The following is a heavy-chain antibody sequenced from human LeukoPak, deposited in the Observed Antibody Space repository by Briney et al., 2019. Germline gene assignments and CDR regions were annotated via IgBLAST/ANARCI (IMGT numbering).Heavy chain of an antibody. D-gene: IGHD4-11*01. V-gene: IGHV3-23*01. CDR2: ISGSGGST. J-gene: IGHJ4*02. CDR1: GFTFSSYA. CDR3: AKETYSNYPPDY. Sequence: QTGGSLRLSCAASGFTFSSYAMSRVRQAPGKGLEWVSAISGSGGSTYYADSVKGRFTISRDNSKNTLYLQMSSLRAEDTAVYYCAKETYSNYPPDYWGQGTLVTVSS.